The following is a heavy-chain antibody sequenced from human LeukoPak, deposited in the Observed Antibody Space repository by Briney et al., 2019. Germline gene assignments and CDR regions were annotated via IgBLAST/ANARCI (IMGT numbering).Heavy chain of an antibody. CDR1: GYSFTSYW. CDR3: ARRGVTDYYYYYMDV. Sequence: GESLKISCKGSGYSFTSYWIGWVRQMPGKGLEWMGIIYPGDSDTRYSPSFQGQVTISADKSISTVYLQWSSLKASDTVMYYCARRGVTDYYYYYMDVWGKGTTVTVSS. CDR2: IYPGDSDT. J-gene: IGHJ6*03. D-gene: IGHD2-21*02. V-gene: IGHV5-51*01.